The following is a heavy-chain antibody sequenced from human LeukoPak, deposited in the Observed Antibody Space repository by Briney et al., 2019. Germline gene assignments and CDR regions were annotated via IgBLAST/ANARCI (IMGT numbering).Heavy chain of an antibody. J-gene: IGHJ4*02. V-gene: IGHV1-2*02. CDR3: ASSIAVAGTGFDY. Sequence: ASVKVSCKASGYTFTSHGITWVRQAPGQGLEWVGWINPNSGGTNYAQKFQGRVTMTRDTSISTAYMELSRLRSDDTAVYYCASSIAVAGTGFDYWGQGTLVTVSS. D-gene: IGHD6-19*01. CDR1: GYTFTSHG. CDR2: INPNSGGT.